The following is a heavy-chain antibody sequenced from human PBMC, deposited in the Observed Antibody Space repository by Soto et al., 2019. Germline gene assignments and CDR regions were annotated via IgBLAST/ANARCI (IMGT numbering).Heavy chain of an antibody. CDR2: IYSGGST. J-gene: IGHJ6*02. V-gene: IGHV3-53*01. Sequence: GGSLRRSCAASGFTVISNYMIWVRQSPGKGLEWVSVIYSGGSTDYADSVRGRFTISRDNSKNTLYLQIKSLRAEDTAVYYCARDPPATRHGMDVWGQGTTVTVSS. CDR3: ARDPPATRHGMDV. CDR1: GFTVISNY.